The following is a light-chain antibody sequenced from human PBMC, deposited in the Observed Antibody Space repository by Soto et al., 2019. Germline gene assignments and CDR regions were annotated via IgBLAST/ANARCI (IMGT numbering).Light chain of an antibody. V-gene: IGKV1-39*01. CDR3: QQYENHWT. CDR1: QSISSY. Sequence: QMTRWPSSLPASVGARVTITCRASQSISSYLNWYQQTPGKAPNLLSYAASSLQSGVPSGFSGSGSGTEFTPAISSRQPEDFAVDDCQQYENHWTFGPGTKVDI. CDR2: AAS. J-gene: IGKJ1*01.